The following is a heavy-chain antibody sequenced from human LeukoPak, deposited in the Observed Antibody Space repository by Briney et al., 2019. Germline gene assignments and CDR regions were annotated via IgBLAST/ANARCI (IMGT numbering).Heavy chain of an antibody. CDR2: ISHETSIK. V-gene: IGHV3-30*03. CDR3: ALSSSWYGGFFDY. Sequence: GGSLRLSCAASGFMFRSYGIHWVRQAPGKGLEWVAVISHETSIKYYADSVKGRFTISRDNSKNTLYLQMNSLRAEDTAVYYCALSSSWYGGFFDYWGQGTLVTVSS. D-gene: IGHD6-13*01. CDR1: GFMFRSYG. J-gene: IGHJ4*02.